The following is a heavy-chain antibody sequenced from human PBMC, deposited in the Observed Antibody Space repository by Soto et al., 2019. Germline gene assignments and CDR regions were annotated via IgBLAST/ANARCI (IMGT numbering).Heavy chain of an antibody. CDR3: ARDPIAVAGRQNYFDY. Sequence: QVQLQESGPGLVKPSETLSLTCTVSGGSISSYYWSWIRQPAGKGLEWIGRIHTSGSTNYNPSLKSRVTMSVDTSKNQFSLKLSSVTAADTAVYYCARDPIAVAGRQNYFDYWGQGTLVTVSS. J-gene: IGHJ4*02. CDR1: GGSISSYY. D-gene: IGHD6-19*01. V-gene: IGHV4-4*07. CDR2: IHTSGST.